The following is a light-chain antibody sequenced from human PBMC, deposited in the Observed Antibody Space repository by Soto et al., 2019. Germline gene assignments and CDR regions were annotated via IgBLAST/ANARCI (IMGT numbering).Light chain of an antibody. J-gene: IGLJ3*02. CDR2: EVS. Sequence: QSALTQPASVSGSPGQSITISCSGTSSDIGGYNFVSWYQHHPGKAPKLIIYEVSNRPSGVSHRFSGSRSGNTASLTISGLQAEDEADYYCSSYTSSTTPVFGGGTKLTVL. V-gene: IGLV2-14*01. CDR1: SSDIGGYNF. CDR3: SSYTSSTTPV.